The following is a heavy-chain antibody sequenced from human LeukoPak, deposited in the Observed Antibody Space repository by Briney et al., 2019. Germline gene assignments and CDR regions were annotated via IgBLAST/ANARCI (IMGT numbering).Heavy chain of an antibody. CDR3: ASQKNGASDY. D-gene: IGHD1-1*01. Sequence: GSLRLSCAASRFTFSNYWMSWVRQAPGKGLEWLTNIKQDGSEKYYVDSVKGRFTISRDNAKNSLYLQMNSLRAEDTAVYYCASQKNGASDYWGQGTLVTVSS. V-gene: IGHV3-7*05. CDR1: RFTFSNYW. CDR2: IKQDGSEK. J-gene: IGHJ4*02.